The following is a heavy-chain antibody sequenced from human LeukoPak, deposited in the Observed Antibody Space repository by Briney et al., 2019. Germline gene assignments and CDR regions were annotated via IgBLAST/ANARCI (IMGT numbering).Heavy chain of an antibody. Sequence: ASVKVSCTASAYTFTGYYLHWVRQAPGQGLEWMGWINPNSGATNNAQKFQGRVTMTRDTSISTAYMELSRLRSDDTAVYYCGRGIAVSGIDLWGQGTLVTVS. CDR1: AYTFTGYY. J-gene: IGHJ5*02. CDR3: GRGIAVSGIDL. D-gene: IGHD6-19*01. CDR2: INPNSGAT. V-gene: IGHV1-2*02.